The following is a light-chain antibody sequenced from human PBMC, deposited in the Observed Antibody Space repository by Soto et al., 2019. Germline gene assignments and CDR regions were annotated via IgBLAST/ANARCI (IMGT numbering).Light chain of an antibody. CDR2: KDS. CDR1: ALPKQY. CDR3: QSADSSGTYG. V-gene: IGLV3-25*02. J-gene: IGLJ1*01. Sequence: SYELTQPPSVSVSPGQTARITCSGDALPKQYAYWYQQKPGQAPVLVIYKDSERPSGIPERFSGSSSGTTVTLTISGVQAEDEADYYCQSADSSGTYGVGTGTKV.